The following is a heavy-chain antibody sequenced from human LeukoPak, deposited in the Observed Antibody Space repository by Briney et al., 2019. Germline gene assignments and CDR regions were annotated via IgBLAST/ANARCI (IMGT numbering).Heavy chain of an antibody. CDR2: IYSGGST. CDR1: GFTVSSNY. Sequence: GGSLSLSCAASGFTVSSNYMSWVRQAPGKGLEWVSVIYSGGSTYYADSVKGRFTISRDNSKNTLYLQMNSLRAEDTAVYYCARELDWNEANWFDPWGQGTLVTVSS. D-gene: IGHD1-1*01. J-gene: IGHJ5*02. V-gene: IGHV3-53*01. CDR3: ARELDWNEANWFDP.